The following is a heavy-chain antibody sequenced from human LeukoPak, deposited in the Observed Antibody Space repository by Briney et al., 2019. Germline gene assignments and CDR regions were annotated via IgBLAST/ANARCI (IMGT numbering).Heavy chain of an antibody. D-gene: IGHD3-22*01. V-gene: IGHV3-33*01. Sequence: PGRSLRLSCAAPGFTFSSYGMHWVRQAPGKGLEWVAVIWYDGSNKYYADSVKGRFTISRDKSKNTLYLQMNSLRAEDTAVYYCARAEGYYDSSGNDAFDIWGQGTMVTVSS. CDR1: GFTFSSYG. CDR2: IWYDGSNK. J-gene: IGHJ3*02. CDR3: ARAEGYYDSSGNDAFDI.